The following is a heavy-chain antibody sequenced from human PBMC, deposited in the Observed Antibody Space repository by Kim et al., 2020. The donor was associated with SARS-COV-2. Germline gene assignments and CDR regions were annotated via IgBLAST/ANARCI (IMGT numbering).Heavy chain of an antibody. CDR2: IFHSGST. J-gene: IGHJ5*02. CDR1: GGSISSITW. V-gene: IGHV4-4*02. CDR3: TKSDTYGHTHWFDP. D-gene: IGHD5-18*01. Sequence: SETLSLTCDVSGGSISSITWWSWVRQSPEKGLEWIGEIFHSGSTNYNPSLKSRVTISVDKSKSQFSLRLSSVTAADTAVYYCTKSDTYGHTHWFDPWGQGTLVTVSS.